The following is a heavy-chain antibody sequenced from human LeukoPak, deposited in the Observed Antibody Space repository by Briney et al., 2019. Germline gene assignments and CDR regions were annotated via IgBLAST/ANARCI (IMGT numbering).Heavy chain of an antibody. CDR1: GFTFSSYG. CDR2: IRYDGSNK. CDR3: APRGIAAY. D-gene: IGHD6-13*01. Sequence: GGSLRLSCAASGFTFSSYGMHWVRQAPGKGLEWVAFIRYDGSNKYYADSVKGRFTISRDNSKNTVYLEMNNLRVEDTAVYYCAPRGIAAYWGQGTLVTVSS. J-gene: IGHJ4*02. V-gene: IGHV3-30*02.